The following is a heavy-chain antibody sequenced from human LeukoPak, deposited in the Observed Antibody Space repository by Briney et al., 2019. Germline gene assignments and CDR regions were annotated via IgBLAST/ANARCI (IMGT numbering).Heavy chain of an antibody. CDR2: IHPSGIT. J-gene: IGHJ4*02. D-gene: IGHD5-24*01. CDR3: ARGQDAFKTGY. CDR1: GGSLTNGYYY. V-gene: IGHV4-31*03. Sequence: SETPSLTCTVSGGSLTNGYYYWTWIRQYPGKGLEWIGYIHPSGITDYNPSLKSRITMSLDMSQNQFSLKLTSVTAADTAIYYCARGQDAFKTGYWGQGTLVTVSS.